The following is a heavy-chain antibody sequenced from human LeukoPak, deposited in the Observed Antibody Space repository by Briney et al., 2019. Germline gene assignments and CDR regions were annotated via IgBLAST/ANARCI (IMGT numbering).Heavy chain of an antibody. CDR3: ARADVDIVATISKPLSY. D-gene: IGHD5-12*01. CDR2: ISSSSSYI. J-gene: IGHJ4*02. Sequence: PGGSLRLSCAAFGFTVSSNSMNWVRRAPGKGLEWVSSISSSSSYICYADSVKGRFTISRDNAKNSLYLQMNSLRAEDTAVYYCARADVDIVATISKPLSYWGQGTLVTVSS. CDR1: GFTVSSNS. V-gene: IGHV3-21*01.